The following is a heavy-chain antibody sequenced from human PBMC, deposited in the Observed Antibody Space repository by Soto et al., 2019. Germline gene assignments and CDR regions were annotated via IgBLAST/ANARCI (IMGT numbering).Heavy chain of an antibody. V-gene: IGHV3-48*01. D-gene: IGHD1-26*01. CDR1: GFSFSSYS. Sequence: PGGSLRLSCAASGFSFSSYSMNWVRQAPGKGLEWVSYISSSSSTIYYADSVKGRFTISRDNAKNSLYLQMNSLRAEDTAVYYCAKWTEQSYWYFDLWGRGTLVTVSS. CDR2: ISSSSSTI. CDR3: AKWTEQSYWYFDL. J-gene: IGHJ2*01.